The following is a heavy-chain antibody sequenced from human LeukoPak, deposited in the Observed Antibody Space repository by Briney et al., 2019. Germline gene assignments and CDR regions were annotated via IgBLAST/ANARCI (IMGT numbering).Heavy chain of an antibody. D-gene: IGHD3-10*01. CDR3: AKVISHSGSYPDY. CDR2: ISGSGGDS. V-gene: IGHV3-23*01. J-gene: IGHJ4*02. CDR1: GFTFSNSA. Sequence: PGGSLRLSCAASGFTFSNSAMTWVRQTPGEGLEWVSAISGSGGDSVYTDSVKGRFTISRGNSKNTLYLQMNSLRAEDTAVYYCAKVISHSGSYPDYWGQGTLVTVSS.